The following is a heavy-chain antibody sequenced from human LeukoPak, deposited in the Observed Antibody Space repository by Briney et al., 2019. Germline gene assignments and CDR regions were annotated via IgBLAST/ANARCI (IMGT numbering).Heavy chain of an antibody. Sequence: SVRVSCTTSGYIFTNYGVSWVRQAPGQGLEWMGGIIPIFGTANYAQKFQGRVTITADESTSTAYMELSSLRSDDAAVYYCARGWLAETTVVTPYNYWGQGTLVTVSS. V-gene: IGHV1-69*13. CDR3: ARGWLAETTVVTPYNY. D-gene: IGHD4-23*01. J-gene: IGHJ4*02. CDR1: GYIFTNYG. CDR2: IIPIFGTA.